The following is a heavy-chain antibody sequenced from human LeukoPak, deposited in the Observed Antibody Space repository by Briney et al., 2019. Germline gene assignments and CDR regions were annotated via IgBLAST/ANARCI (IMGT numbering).Heavy chain of an antibody. CDR3: ARDPSGSYSYFDY. CDR1: GGTSNSHA. J-gene: IGHJ4*02. D-gene: IGHD1-26*01. CDR2: INPSGGST. V-gene: IGHV1-46*02. Sequence: ASVKVSCKASGGTSNSHAISWVRQAPGQGLEWMGIINPSGGSTSYAQKFQGRVTMTRDMSTSTVYMELSSLRSEDTAVYYCARDPSGSYSYFDYWGQGTLVTVSS.